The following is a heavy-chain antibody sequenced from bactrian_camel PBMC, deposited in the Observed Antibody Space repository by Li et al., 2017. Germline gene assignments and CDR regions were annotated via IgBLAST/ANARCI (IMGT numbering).Heavy chain of an antibody. D-gene: IGHD6*01. J-gene: IGHJ4*01. CDR1: GLKVDDSD. CDR3: AADTPRPFTVAGMNC. CDR2: INSDGST. Sequence: HVQLVESGGGSVQAGETLRLPCTASGLKVDDSDMGWYRQAPGNECELVSTINSDGSTYYVDSVKGRFTISRDNAKNTVYLQMNSLKPEDTAVYYCAADTPRPFTVAGMNCWGHGTQVTVS. V-gene: IGHV3S55*01.